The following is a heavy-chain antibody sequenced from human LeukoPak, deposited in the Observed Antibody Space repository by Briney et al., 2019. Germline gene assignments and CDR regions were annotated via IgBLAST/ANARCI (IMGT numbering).Heavy chain of an antibody. J-gene: IGHJ5*02. CDR1: GFTLTNYD. Sequence: ASVKVSCKASGFTLTNYDINWVRQAPGQGLEWMGWMNPINGNTGYARKFQGRVTMTRGTSISTAYMGLRSLTSEDTAIYYCVRDGEGVAISVNFWFDPWGQGTLVTVSS. V-gene: IGHV1-8*01. CDR2: MNPINGNT. D-gene: IGHD3-10*01. CDR3: VRDGEGVAISVNFWFDP.